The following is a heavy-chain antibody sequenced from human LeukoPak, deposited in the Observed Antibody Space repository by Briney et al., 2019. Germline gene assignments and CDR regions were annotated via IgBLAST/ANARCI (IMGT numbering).Heavy chain of an antibody. V-gene: IGHV4-31*03. CDR3: ARGDGLRFLEWLLFDY. D-gene: IGHD3-3*01. J-gene: IGHJ4*02. Sequence: SETLSLTCTVSGGSISSGGYYWSWIRQHPGKGLEWIVYIYYSGSTYYNPSLKSRVTISVDTSKNQFSLKLSSVTAADTAVYYCARGDGLRFLEWLLFDYWGQGTLVTVSS. CDR1: GGSISSGGYY. CDR2: IYYSGST.